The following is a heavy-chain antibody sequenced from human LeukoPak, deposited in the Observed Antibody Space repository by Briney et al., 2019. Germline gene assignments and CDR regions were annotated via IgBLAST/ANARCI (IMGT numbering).Heavy chain of an antibody. CDR1: SGSFSGYY. V-gene: IGHV4-34*01. D-gene: IGHD2-2*01. CDR2: INHSGST. J-gene: IGHJ6*02. CDR3: ARATPPGIVVVPAAMSYYYYGMDV. Sequence: KSSETLSLTCAVYSGSFSGYYWSWIRQPPGKGLEWLGEINHSGSTNYNPSLKSRVTISVDTSKNQFSLKLSSVTAADTAVYYCARATPPGIVVVPAAMSYYYYGMDVWGQGTTVTVSS.